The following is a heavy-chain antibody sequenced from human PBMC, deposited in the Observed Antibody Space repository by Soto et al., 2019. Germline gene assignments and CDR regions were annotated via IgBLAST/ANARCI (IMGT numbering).Heavy chain of an antibody. D-gene: IGHD3-22*01. CDR2: IIPILGIA. CDR3: ARDRDYYDSSGLFDP. Sequence: QVPLVQSGAEVKKPGSSVKVSCKASGGTFSSYTISWVRQAPGQGLEWMGRIIPILGIANYAQKFQGRVTITADKSTSTAYMELSSLRSEDTAVYYCARDRDYYDSSGLFDPWGQGTLVTVSS. CDR1: GGTFSSYT. J-gene: IGHJ5*02. V-gene: IGHV1-69*08.